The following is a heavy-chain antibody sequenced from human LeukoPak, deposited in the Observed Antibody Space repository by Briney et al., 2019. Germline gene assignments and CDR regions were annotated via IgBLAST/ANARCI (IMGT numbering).Heavy chain of an antibody. Sequence: SVKVSCKVSGGTFSSYSISWVRQAPGQGLEWMGRIIPNRGITNYAQKFQGRVTMTGDKSTSTAYMELSSLRSEDTAVYYWARAKVRRVIENWFDPWGQGTLVTVSS. D-gene: IGHD3-10*01. CDR3: ARAKVRRVIENWFDP. CDR2: IIPNRGIT. J-gene: IGHJ5*02. CDR1: GGTFSSYS. V-gene: IGHV1-69*02.